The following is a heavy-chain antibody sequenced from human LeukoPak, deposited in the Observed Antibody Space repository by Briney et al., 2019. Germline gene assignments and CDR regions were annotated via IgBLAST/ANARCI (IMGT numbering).Heavy chain of an antibody. J-gene: IGHJ4*02. CDR1: GGTFSSYA. CDR2: IIPIFGTA. D-gene: IGHD6-13*01. Sequence: ASVKVSCKASGGTFSSYAISWVRQAPGQGLERMGGIIPIFGTANYAQKFQGRVTITADESTSTAYMELSSLRSEDTAVYYCARDLSGYSSSWLLFHWGQGTLVTVSS. V-gene: IGHV1-69*01. CDR3: ARDLSGYSSSWLLFH.